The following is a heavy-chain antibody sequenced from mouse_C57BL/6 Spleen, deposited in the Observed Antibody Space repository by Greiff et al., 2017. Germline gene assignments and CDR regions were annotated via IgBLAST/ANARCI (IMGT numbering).Heavy chain of an antibody. Sequence: EVNLVESGGGLVKPGGSLKLSCAASGFTFSSYAMSWVRQTPEKRLEWVATISDGGSYTYYPDNVKGRFTISRDNAKNNLYLQMSHLKSEDTAMYYCARDSYYGNYDWYFDVWGTGTTVTVSS. CDR2: ISDGGSYT. CDR3: ARDSYYGNYDWYFDV. CDR1: GFTFSSYA. V-gene: IGHV5-4*01. D-gene: IGHD2-10*01. J-gene: IGHJ1*03.